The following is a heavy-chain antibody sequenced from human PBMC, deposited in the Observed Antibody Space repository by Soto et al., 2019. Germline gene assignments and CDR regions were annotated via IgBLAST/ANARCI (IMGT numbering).Heavy chain of an antibody. CDR3: AGVGWFFEIET. V-gene: IGHV3-21*01. CDR1: GFTFSNYR. CDR2: ISTASSYK. Sequence: EVQLVESGGGLVEPGGSLTLSCVASGFTFSNYRMTWVRQAPGKGLEWVSSISTASSYKFYADSVKGRITISRDNAKNSLFLRSDSLRAGDTAVYCCAGVGWFFEIETWGLEALVIVCS. J-gene: IGHJ4*02. D-gene: IGHD3-3*01.